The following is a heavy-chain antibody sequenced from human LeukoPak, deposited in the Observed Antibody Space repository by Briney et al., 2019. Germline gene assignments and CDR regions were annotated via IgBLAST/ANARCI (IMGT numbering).Heavy chain of an antibody. D-gene: IGHD1-1*01. CDR3: ARDGSTQFDY. V-gene: IGHV4-61*02. Sequence: SETLSLTCTVSGGSISSGSYHWSWIRQPAGKGLEWIGRIYTSGSTNYNPSLKSRVTISVDTSKNQFSLKLSSVTAADTAVYYCARDGSTQFDYWGQGTLVTVSS. CDR2: IYTSGST. CDR1: GGSISSGSYH. J-gene: IGHJ4*02.